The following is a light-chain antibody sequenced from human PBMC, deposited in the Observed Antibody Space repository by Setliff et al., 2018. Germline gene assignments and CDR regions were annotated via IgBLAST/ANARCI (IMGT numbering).Light chain of an antibody. CDR3: QQYDNWPKT. V-gene: IGKV3-15*01. Sequence: ERVMTQSPASLSVSPGERATLSCRASQSVSSNLAWYQQKPGQAPRLLIYGASTRATGVPARFSGSGSGTEFSLTISNLHSEDFAVYYCQQYDNWPKTFGQGTKVDIK. CDR1: QSVSSN. CDR2: GAS. J-gene: IGKJ1*01.